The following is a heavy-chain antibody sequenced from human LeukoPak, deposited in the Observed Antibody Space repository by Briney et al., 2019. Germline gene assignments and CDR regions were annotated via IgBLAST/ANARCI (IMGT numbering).Heavy chain of an antibody. Sequence: PGGSLRLSCAASGFTFSSRWMSWVRQAPGKGLEWVSGISGSGGSTYYADSVKGRFTISRDNSKDTLELQRNSLTAEATAVYYCAKDLSDPVMVIASWGQGTLVTVSS. D-gene: IGHD5-18*01. CDR2: ISGSGGST. V-gene: IGHV3-23*01. CDR1: GFTFSSRW. CDR3: AKDLSDPVMVIAS. J-gene: IGHJ4*02.